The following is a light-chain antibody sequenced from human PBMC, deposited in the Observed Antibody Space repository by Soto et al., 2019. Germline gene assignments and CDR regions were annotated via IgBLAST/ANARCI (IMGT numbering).Light chain of an antibody. CDR3: NSYTSKSAGV. Sequence: QSALTQPASVSGSPGQSITISCTGNSSDVGGYNYVSWYQHHPGKAPKLIIYEVSNRPAGLSNRFSGSKSGNTASLTISGLQDEDEADYYCNSYTSKSAGVFGTGTKVTVL. CDR2: EVS. V-gene: IGLV2-14*01. J-gene: IGLJ1*01. CDR1: SSDVGGYNY.